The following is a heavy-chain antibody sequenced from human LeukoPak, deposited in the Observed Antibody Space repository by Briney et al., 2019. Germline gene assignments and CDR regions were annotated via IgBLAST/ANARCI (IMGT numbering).Heavy chain of an antibody. V-gene: IGHV3-30-3*01. J-gene: IGHJ4*02. Sequence: GRSLRLSCAASGFTFSSYAMHWVRQAPGKGLEWVAVISYDGSNKYYADSVKGRFTISRDNSKNTLYLQMNSLRAEDTAVYYCARIVDGDYVSLDEDYWGQGTLVTVSS. D-gene: IGHD4-17*01. CDR3: ARIVDGDYVSLDEDY. CDR1: GFTFSSYA. CDR2: ISYDGSNK.